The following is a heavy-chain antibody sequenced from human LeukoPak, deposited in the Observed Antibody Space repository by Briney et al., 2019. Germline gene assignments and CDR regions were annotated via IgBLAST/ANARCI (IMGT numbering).Heavy chain of an antibody. CDR2: ISGSGGST. Sequence: GGSLRLSCAASGFTFSSYAMSWVRQAPGKGLEWVSAISGSGGSTYYADSVKGRFTFSRDNSKNTLYLQMNSLRAEDTAVYYCAKMDGYNYGAFDIWGQGTMVTVSS. V-gene: IGHV3-23*01. CDR3: AKMDGYNYGAFDI. J-gene: IGHJ3*02. CDR1: GFTFSSYA. D-gene: IGHD5-24*01.